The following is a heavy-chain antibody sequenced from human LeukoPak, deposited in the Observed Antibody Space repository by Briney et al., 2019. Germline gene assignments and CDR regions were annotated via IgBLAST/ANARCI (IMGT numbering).Heavy chain of an antibody. J-gene: IGHJ4*02. Sequence: ASVKVSCKASGGTFSSYAISWVRQAPGQGLEWMGRIIPILGIANYAQKFQGRVTITADKSTSTAYMELSSLRSEDTAVYYCAGYPSEYSSSSGWGYWGQGTLVTVSS. V-gene: IGHV1-69*04. CDR2: IIPILGIA. D-gene: IGHD6-6*01. CDR1: GGTFSSYA. CDR3: AGYPSEYSSSSGWGY.